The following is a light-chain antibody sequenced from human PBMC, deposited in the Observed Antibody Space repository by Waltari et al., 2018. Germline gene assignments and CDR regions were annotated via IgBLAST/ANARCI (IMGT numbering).Light chain of an antibody. CDR3: QQTYGTLIT. V-gene: IGKV1-39*01. CDR1: QTISIY. J-gene: IGKJ5*01. Sequence: DIQLTQSSSSLSASVGDRVTITCRASQTISIYLNWYQQKPGKAPKVLIYSASNLQSGVPSRFSGSGSGTDFTLTISSLQPEDFATYSCQQTYGTLITFGQGTRLDIK. CDR2: SAS.